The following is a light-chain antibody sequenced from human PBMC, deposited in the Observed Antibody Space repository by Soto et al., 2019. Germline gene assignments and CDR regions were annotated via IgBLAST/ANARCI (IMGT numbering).Light chain of an antibody. V-gene: IGLV3-21*04. J-gene: IGLJ2*01. CDR2: YDS. CDR1: NIGSES. Sequence: SYELTQPPSVSVAPGKTATITCEGNNIGSESVHWYQQKPGQAPVLVVYYDSDRPSGIPERFSGSKSGNTATLTISRVEVGDEADYYCQVWDRSSDHVVFGGGTKLTVL. CDR3: QVWDRSSDHVV.